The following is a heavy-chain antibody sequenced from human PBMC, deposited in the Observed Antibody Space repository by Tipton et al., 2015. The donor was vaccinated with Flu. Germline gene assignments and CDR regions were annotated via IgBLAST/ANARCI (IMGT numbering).Heavy chain of an antibody. D-gene: IGHD2-2*01. CDR2: IYYSGST. J-gene: IGHJ3*02. V-gene: IGHV4-30-4*01. CDR3: TRSITRDAFDI. Sequence: QSLRLSCTVSGGSISSGDYYWSWIRQPPGKGLEWIGYIYYSGSTYYNPSLKSRVTISVDTSKNQFSLKLSSVTAADTAVYYCTRSITRDAFDIWGQGTMVTVSS. CDR1: GGSISSGDYY.